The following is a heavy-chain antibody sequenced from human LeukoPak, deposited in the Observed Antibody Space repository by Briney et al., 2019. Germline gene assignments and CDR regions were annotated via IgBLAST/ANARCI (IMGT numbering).Heavy chain of an antibody. V-gene: IGHV1-2*02. CDR2: INPNSGGT. CDR3: ARAVYSSGWKNFDY. Sequence: ASVKVSCKASGYTFTGYYMHWVRQAPGQGLEWMGWINPNSGGTNYAQKFQGRVTMTRDTSISTAYMELSRLRSDDTAVYYCARAVYSSGWKNFDYWGQGTLVTVSS. D-gene: IGHD6-25*01. J-gene: IGHJ4*02. CDR1: GYTFTGYY.